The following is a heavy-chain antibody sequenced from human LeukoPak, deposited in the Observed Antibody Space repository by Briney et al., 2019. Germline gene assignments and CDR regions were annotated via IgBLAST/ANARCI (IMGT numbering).Heavy chain of an antibody. D-gene: IGHD6-19*01. V-gene: IGHV4-38-2*01. CDR1: GYSISSGYY. CDR2: IYPSGST. CDR3: ARMYSSGWYYGY. J-gene: IGHJ4*02. Sequence: PSETLSLTCAVSGYSISSGYYWDWIRPPPGKGLEWIGSIYPSGSTYYNPSLKSRVTISVDTSKNQFSLKLSSVTAADMAVYYCARMYSSGWYYGYWGQGTLVTVSS.